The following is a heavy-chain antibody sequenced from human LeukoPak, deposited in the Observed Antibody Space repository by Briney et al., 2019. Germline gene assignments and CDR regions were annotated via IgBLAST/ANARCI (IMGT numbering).Heavy chain of an antibody. CDR2: IIPIFGTA. D-gene: IGHD3-22*01. CDR1: GYTFTSYY. V-gene: IGHV1-69*13. J-gene: IGHJ3*02. CDR3: ARDSGDSSGYYAFDI. Sequence: SVKVSCKASGYTFTSYYMHWVRQAPGQGLEWMGGIIPIFGTANYAQKFQGRVTITADESTSTAYMELSSLRSEDTAVYYCARDSGDSSGYYAFDIWGQGTMVTVSS.